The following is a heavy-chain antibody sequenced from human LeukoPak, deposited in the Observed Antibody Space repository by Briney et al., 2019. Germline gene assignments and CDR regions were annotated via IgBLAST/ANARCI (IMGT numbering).Heavy chain of an antibody. Sequence: TGGSLRLSCAASGFTFSSYSMNWVRQAPGKGLEWVSSISSSSSYIYYADSVKGRFTISRDNAQNSLYLQMNSLRAEDTAVYYCARSGIPYYDFGSGYRVYYYMDVWGKGTTVTVSS. D-gene: IGHD3-3*01. J-gene: IGHJ6*03. CDR1: GFTFSSYS. CDR3: ARSGIPYYDFGSGYRVYYYMDV. V-gene: IGHV3-21*01. CDR2: ISSSSSYI.